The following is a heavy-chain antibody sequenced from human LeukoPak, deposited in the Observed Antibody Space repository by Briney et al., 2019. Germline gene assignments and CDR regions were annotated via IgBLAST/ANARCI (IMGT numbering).Heavy chain of an antibody. CDR2: IYSSGST. D-gene: IGHD3-16*01. Sequence: PSETLSLTCTVSGASVSSYFWSWIRQPAGQGLEWIGRIYSSGSTNYNPSLKSRVTVSIDKSKNQLSLKVNSVTAADTAVYYCAREEMKVGSGGDTSSYYYVYYMDIWGKGTTVTVFS. CDR3: AREEMKVGSGGDTSSYYYVYYMDI. CDR1: GASVSSYF. V-gene: IGHV4-4*07. J-gene: IGHJ6*03.